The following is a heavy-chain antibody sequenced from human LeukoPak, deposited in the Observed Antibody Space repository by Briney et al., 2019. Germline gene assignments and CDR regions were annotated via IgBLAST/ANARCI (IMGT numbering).Heavy chain of an antibody. J-gene: IGHJ4*02. CDR3: ARDRRSGWYDY. V-gene: IGHV1-46*01. CDR1: GYTFTSYY. D-gene: IGHD6-19*01. Sequence: GASVKVSCKASGYTFTSYYMHWVRQAPGQGLEWMGIINPSGVSTSYAQKFQGRVTMTRDTYTSTVYMELSSLRSENTAVYYCARDRRSGWYDYWGQGTLVTVSS. CDR2: INPSGVST.